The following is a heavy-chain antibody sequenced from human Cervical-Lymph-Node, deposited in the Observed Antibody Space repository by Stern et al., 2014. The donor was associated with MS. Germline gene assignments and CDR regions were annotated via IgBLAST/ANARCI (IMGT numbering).Heavy chain of an antibody. CDR1: GFNFRNYA. V-gene: IGHV3-33*01. J-gene: IGHJ4*02. CDR3: ARGRYSSGWYLYVY. CDR2: VWYDGDDK. Sequence: VQLVESGGGVVQPGRSLRLSCTASGFNFRNYAMHWVRQAPGKGLEWVAVVWYDGDDKYYADSVKGRFTIFRDNSKNSLYLQMTSLRTEDTAVYYCARGRYSSGWYLYVYWGQGTLVTVSS. D-gene: IGHD6-19*01.